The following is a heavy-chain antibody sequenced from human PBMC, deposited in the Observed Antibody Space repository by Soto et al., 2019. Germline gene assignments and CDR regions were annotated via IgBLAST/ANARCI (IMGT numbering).Heavy chain of an antibody. Sequence: SETLSLTCPVSGGSITGYYWNWIRQPPGKGLEWIGCIYFTGAANYNPSLKSRVTMSVDTSKNQFSPKLTSVTAAETAVYYCARQRTPRPGFDYCGQGTLVTVSS. J-gene: IGHJ4*02. D-gene: IGHD1-1*01. CDR2: IYFTGAA. CDR3: ARQRTPRPGFDY. CDR1: GGSITGYY. V-gene: IGHV4-59*01.